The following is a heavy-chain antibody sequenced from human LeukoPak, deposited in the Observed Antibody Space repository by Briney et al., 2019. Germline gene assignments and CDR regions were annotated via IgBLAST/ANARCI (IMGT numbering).Heavy chain of an antibody. CDR1: GGSISSYY. CDR2: IYYSGST. Sequence: SETLSLTCTVSGGSISSYYWSWIRQPPGKGLEWIGYIYYSGSTNYNPSLKSRVTISVDTSKNQFSLKLSSVTAADTAVYYCARGNTVHDFWSGVAKNWFDPRGQGTLVTVSS. D-gene: IGHD3-3*01. V-gene: IGHV4-59*08. J-gene: IGHJ5*02. CDR3: ARGNTVHDFWSGVAKNWFDP.